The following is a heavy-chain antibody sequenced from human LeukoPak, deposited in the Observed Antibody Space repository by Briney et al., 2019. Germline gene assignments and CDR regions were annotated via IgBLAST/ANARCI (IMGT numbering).Heavy chain of an antibody. D-gene: IGHD2-21*01. CDR3: AKDLEDYYSPFDY. CDR1: GFTFSSYA. V-gene: IGHV3-23*01. J-gene: IGHJ4*02. CDR2: ISGSGGST. Sequence: GGSLRLSCAASGFTFSSYAMSWVRQAPGKGLEWVSAISGSGGSTYYADSVKGRFTISRDNSKNTPYLQMNSLRAEDTAVYYCAKDLEDYYSPFDYWGQGTLVTVSS.